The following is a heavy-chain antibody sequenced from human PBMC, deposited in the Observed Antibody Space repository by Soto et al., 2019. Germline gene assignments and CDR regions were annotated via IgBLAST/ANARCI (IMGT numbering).Heavy chain of an antibody. J-gene: IGHJ5*02. CDR1: GFTFSDFW. CDR2: IKSKSDGGTT. CDR3: AVKDGSSKGWFAP. D-gene: IGHD6-6*01. V-gene: IGHV3-15*07. Sequence: GGSLRLSCGASGFTFSDFWMNWVRQSPGKGLEWVGRIKSKSDGGTTDYAAPVKGRFTVSRDDSENTLYLQMTSLKIEDTAVYYCAVKDGSSKGWFAPWGQGTLVTVSS.